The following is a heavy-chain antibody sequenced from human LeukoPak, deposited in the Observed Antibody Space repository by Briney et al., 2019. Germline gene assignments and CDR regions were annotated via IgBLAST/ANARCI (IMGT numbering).Heavy chain of an antibody. Sequence: GGSLRLSCAASGFTFSSYAMSWVRQAPGKGLEWVSHISGSGDTTYYADSVKGRFTISRDNSKNTLYLQMNSLRAEDTAVYYCAKQPRANWGSGYFDCWGQGTLVTVSS. CDR1: GFTFSSYA. V-gene: IGHV3-23*01. J-gene: IGHJ4*02. D-gene: IGHD7-27*01. CDR3: AKQPRANWGSGYFDC. CDR2: ISGSGDTT.